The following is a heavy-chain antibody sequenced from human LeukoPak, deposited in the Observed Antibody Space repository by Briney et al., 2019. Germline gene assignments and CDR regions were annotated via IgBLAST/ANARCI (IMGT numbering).Heavy chain of an antibody. D-gene: IGHD6-19*01. CDR3: AKDHRAVAGTFYYYYMDV. CDR1: GFTFSSYG. CDR2: IRYDGSNK. J-gene: IGHJ6*03. V-gene: IGHV3-30*02. Sequence: PGGSLRLSCAASGFTFSSYGMHWVRQAPGKGLEWVAFIRYDGSNKYYADSVKGRFTISRDNSKNTLYLQMNSLRAEDTAVYYCAKDHRAVAGTFYYYYMDVWGKGTTVTISS.